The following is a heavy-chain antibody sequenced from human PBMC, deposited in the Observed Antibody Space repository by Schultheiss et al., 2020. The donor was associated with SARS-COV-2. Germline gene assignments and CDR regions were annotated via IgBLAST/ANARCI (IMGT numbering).Heavy chain of an antibody. Sequence: SETLSLTCAVYGGSFSGYYWSWIRQPAGKGLEWIGRIYTSGSTNYNPSLKSRVTMSVDTSKNQFSLKLSSVTAADTAVYYCARVRRATGTKRVTSYYFDYWGQGTLVTVSS. CDR1: GGSFSGYY. D-gene: IGHD1-1*01. V-gene: IGHV4-59*10. J-gene: IGHJ4*02. CDR2: IYTSGST. CDR3: ARVRRATGTKRVTSYYFDY.